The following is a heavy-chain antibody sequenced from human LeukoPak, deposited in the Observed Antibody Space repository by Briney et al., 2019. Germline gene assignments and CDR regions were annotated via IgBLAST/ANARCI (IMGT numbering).Heavy chain of an antibody. CDR3: ARFLAVAGPDFDY. V-gene: IGHV3-21*01. CDR2: ISSSSSYI. J-gene: IGHJ4*02. Sequence: PGGSLRLSCAASGFTFSSYSMNWVRQAPGKGLEWVSSISSSSSYICYADSVKGRFTISRDNAKNSLYLQMNSMRAEDTAVYYCARFLAVAGPDFDYWGQGTLVTVSS. D-gene: IGHD6-19*01. CDR1: GFTFSSYS.